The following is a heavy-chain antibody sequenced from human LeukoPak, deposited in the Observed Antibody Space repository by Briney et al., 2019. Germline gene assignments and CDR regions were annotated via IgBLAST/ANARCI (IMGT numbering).Heavy chain of an antibody. CDR3: ACSDYYYYYMDV. D-gene: IGHD6-25*01. CDR2: IKQGGSEK. J-gene: IGHJ6*03. Sequence: GGSLRLSCAASGFTFSSYWMSWVRQAPGKGLEWVANIKQGGSEKYYVDSVKGRFTNSRDNAKNSLYLQMNSMRAEDTAVYYCACSDYYYYYMDVWGKGTTVTISS. CDR1: GFTFSSYW. V-gene: IGHV3-7*01.